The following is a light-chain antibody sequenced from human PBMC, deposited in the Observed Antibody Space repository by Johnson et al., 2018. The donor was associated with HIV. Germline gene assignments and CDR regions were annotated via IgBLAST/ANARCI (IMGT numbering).Light chain of an antibody. CDR2: DNN. CDR1: NSNIGNNY. V-gene: IGLV1-51*01. J-gene: IGLJ1*01. CDR3: GTWENGRSAFV. Sequence: QSVLTQPPSVSAAPGQKVTISCSGSNSNIGNNYVSWYQQVPGTAPKLLIYDNNKRPSGIPDRFSGSKSGTSATLGITGLQTGDEADYYCGTWENGRSAFVFVTETQVIVL.